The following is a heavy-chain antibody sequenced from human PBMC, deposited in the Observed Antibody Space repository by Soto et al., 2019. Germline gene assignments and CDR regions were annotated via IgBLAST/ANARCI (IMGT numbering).Heavy chain of an antibody. Sequence: EVQLVESGGGLVQPGGSLRLSCAVSGFTVSSNYMTWVRQAPGKGLEWVSFIYSGGSTFYGDSVKGRFTISRDNSKNTLFLQMNSRRAEHTAVYYCARGGPDAFDIWGQGTMVIVSS. CDR2: IYSGGST. CDR1: GFTVSSNY. CDR3: ARGGPDAFDI. V-gene: IGHV3-66*01. J-gene: IGHJ3*02.